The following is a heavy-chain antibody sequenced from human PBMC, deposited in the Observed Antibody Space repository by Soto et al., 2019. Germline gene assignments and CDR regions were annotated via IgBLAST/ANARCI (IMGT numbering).Heavy chain of an antibody. CDR3: AREEKGYYYDSSGYPYYYYYGMDV. CDR1: GGTVASSHW. V-gene: IGHV4-4*02. Sequence: SETLSLTCGVSGGTVASSHWWSWVRQSPGGGLEWIGNVYHTGDTNLNPSLQSRVTISVDKSNNQFSLRLNSLTAADTAVYYCAREEKGYYYDSSGYPYYYYYGMDVWGQGTTVTVSS. D-gene: IGHD3-22*01. CDR2: VYHTGDT. J-gene: IGHJ6*02.